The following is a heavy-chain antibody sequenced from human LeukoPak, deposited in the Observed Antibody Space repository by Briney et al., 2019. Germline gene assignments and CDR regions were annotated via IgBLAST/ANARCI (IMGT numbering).Heavy chain of an antibody. J-gene: IGHJ4*02. D-gene: IGHD5-24*01. Sequence: PGRSLTLSCAVSGFTFSSHGWHWVRQAPGKGLEWVAVISYDGSNKYYADSVKGRFTISRDNSKKTLYLQTNITRAEDTAVYYCPKTVSGDGYYSYFDYWGQGTLVTVSS. V-gene: IGHV3-30*18. CDR3: PKTVSGDGYYSYFDY. CDR1: GFTFSSHG. CDR2: ISYDGSNK.